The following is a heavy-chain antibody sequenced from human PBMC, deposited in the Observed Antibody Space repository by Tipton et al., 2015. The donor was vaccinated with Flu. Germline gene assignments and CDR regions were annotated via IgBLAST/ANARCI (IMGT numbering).Heavy chain of an antibody. CDR2: IYHTGNF. CDR1: GGSISNDY. J-gene: IGHJ4*02. CDR3: ARDYLLGDLSFFDN. D-gene: IGHD3-16*02. V-gene: IGHV4-59*12. Sequence: TLSLTCTVSGGSISNDYWSWIRQPPGKGLEWIGYIYHTGNFNYNPSLKSRVTISVDTSKNQFSLKLRSVTVADTAVYYCARDYLLGDLSFFDNWGQGTLVTVSS.